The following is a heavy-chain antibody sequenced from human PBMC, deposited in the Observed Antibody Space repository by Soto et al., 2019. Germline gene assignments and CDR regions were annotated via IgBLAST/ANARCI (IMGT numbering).Heavy chain of an antibody. CDR3: ARIPGAPYDFHD. D-gene: IGHD2-2*02. J-gene: IGHJ4*02. Sequence: AXETLSLSSTDSGGSISSGYYDWSWIRQPPGKGLEWIGYIYYSGITYYNPSLKSRVTISVDTSKNQFSLKLSSVTAADTAVYYCARIPGAPYDFHDWGQGTLVTVSS. V-gene: IGHV4-30-4*01. CDR1: GGSISSGYYD. CDR2: IYYSGIT.